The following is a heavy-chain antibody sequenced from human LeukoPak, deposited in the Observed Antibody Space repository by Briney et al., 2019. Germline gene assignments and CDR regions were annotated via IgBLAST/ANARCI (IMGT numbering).Heavy chain of an antibody. J-gene: IGHJ6*04. V-gene: IGHV3-7*01. CDR2: IKADETEK. D-gene: IGHD2-8*01. Sequence: GRSLSLSCTASRFSFTTYWMRWVRQARGKGPEWVANIKADETEKNCVDSVEGRFTISRDNAKNSLILQKNSLRAEDTAVYYCAKGGHLDVWGKGTTVTISS. CDR1: RFSFTTYW. CDR3: AKGGHLDV.